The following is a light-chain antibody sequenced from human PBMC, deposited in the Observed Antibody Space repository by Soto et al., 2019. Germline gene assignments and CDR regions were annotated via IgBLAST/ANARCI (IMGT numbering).Light chain of an antibody. Sequence: EMVLTQSPGTLSLSPGERATLSCRASQSVSSSYLAWYQQKPGQAPRLLIYGTSSRATAIPDRFSGSGSGTDFTLTMSRLEPEDFAVYYCQQYGSSSWTFGQGTKV. V-gene: IGKV3-20*01. J-gene: IGKJ1*01. CDR2: GTS. CDR1: QSVSSSY. CDR3: QQYGSSSWT.